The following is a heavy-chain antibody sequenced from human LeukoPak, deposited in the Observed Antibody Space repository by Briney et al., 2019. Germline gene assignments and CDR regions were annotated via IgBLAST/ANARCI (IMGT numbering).Heavy chain of an antibody. CDR2: IYTSGST. Sequence: SETLSLTCTVSGGSISSYYWSWIRQPAGKGLEWIGRIYTSGSTNYNPSLKSRVTMSVDTSKNQFSLKLSSVTAADTAVYYCARGRDGSPIYYYYYGMDVWGQGTTVTVSS. D-gene: IGHD1-26*01. CDR3: ARGRDGSPIYYYYYGMDV. J-gene: IGHJ6*02. V-gene: IGHV4-4*07. CDR1: GGSISSYY.